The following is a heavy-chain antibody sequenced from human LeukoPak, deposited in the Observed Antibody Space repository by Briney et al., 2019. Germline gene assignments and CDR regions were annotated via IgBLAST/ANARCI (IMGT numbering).Heavy chain of an antibody. J-gene: IGHJ4*02. Sequence: PGGSLRLSCAASGFTFSSYSMNWVRQAPGKGLEWVSSISSSSSYIYYADSVKGRFTISRDNAKNSLYLQMNSLRAEDTAVYYCARDVGRVGAPDYWGQGTLATVSS. CDR2: ISSSSSYI. CDR1: GFTFSSYS. V-gene: IGHV3-21*01. D-gene: IGHD1-26*01. CDR3: ARDVGRVGAPDY.